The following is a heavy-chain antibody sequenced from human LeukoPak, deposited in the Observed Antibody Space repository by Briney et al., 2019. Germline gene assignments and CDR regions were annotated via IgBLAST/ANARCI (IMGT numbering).Heavy chain of an antibody. J-gene: IGHJ4*02. D-gene: IGHD6-13*01. CDR1: GGTFSSYA. Sequence: SVKVSCKASGGTFSSYAISWVRQAPGQGLEWMGGIIPVFGTANYAQKFQGRVTITADKSTSTAYMELSSLRSEDTAVYYCARGQGIAAAGDFDYWGQGTLVTVSS. CDR2: IIPVFGTA. CDR3: ARGQGIAAAGDFDY. V-gene: IGHV1-69*06.